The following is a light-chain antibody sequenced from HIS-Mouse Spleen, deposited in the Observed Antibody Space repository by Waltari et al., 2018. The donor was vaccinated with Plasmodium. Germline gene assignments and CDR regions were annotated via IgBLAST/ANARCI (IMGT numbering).Light chain of an antibody. Sequence: SYELTQPPSVSVSPGQTARIPCSGDALPKKYAYWYQQKSGQAPVLVIYQDSKRPSGNPESCSGSSSGTMATLTISGSQVEDEADYYCYSTDSSGNHRVFGGGTKLTVL. V-gene: IGLV3-10*01. CDR1: ALPKKY. CDR2: QDS. J-gene: IGLJ3*02. CDR3: YSTDSSGNHRV.